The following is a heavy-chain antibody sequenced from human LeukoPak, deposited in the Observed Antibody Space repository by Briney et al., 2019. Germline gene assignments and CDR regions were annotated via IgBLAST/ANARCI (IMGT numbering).Heavy chain of an antibody. J-gene: IGHJ3*02. CDR3: ARGALVAHDAFDI. D-gene: IGHD2-8*02. V-gene: IGHV4-59*01. Sequence: SETLSLTCTVSGGSISNYYLIWIRQPPGKGLEWIGYIYYSGSTNYNPSLKSRVTISVDTSKTQFSLKLSSVTAADTAVYYCARGALVAHDAFDIWGQGTMVTVSS. CDR2: IYYSGST. CDR1: GGSISNYY.